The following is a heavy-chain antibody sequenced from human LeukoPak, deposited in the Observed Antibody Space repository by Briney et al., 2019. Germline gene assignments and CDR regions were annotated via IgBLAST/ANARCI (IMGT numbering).Heavy chain of an antibody. CDR3: ARSYYGGNSGDY. CDR1: GYTFTSYG. D-gene: IGHD4-23*01. Sequence: ASVKVSCKASGYTFTSYGISWVRQAPGQGLEWMGWISAYNGNTNYAQKLQGRVTMTTDTSTSTAYMELRSLRSDDTAVCYCARSYYGGNSGDYWGQGTLVTVSS. V-gene: IGHV1-18*01. J-gene: IGHJ4*02. CDR2: ISAYNGNT.